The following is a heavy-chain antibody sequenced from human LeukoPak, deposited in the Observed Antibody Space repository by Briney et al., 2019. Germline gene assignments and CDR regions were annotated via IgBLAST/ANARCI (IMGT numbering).Heavy chain of an antibody. CDR2: IKQDGSEK. J-gene: IGHJ6*02. V-gene: IGHV3-7*01. CDR3: ARDNLAGRGYYYGMDV. CDR1: GFTFSSYW. Sequence: GGSLRLSCAAPGFTFSSYWMSWVRQAPGKGLEWVANIKQDGSEKCYVDSVKGRFTISRDNAKNSLYLQMNSLRAEDTAVYYCARDNLAGRGYYYGMDVWGQGTTVTVSS.